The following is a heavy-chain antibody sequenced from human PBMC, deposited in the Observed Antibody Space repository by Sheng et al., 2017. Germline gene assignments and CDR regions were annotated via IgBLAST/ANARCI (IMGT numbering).Heavy chain of an antibody. J-gene: IGHJ5*02. Sequence: QVQLVQSGAEMKKPGASVKVSCKASGYTFTGYYMHWVRQAPGQGLEWMGRINPNSGGTNYAQKFQGRVTMTRDTSISTAYMELSRLRSDDTAVYYCARERRGYCSSTSCRTAAERVQVWFDPWGQGTLVTVSS. D-gene: IGHD2-2*01. CDR3: ARERRGYCSSTSCRTAAERVQVWFDP. V-gene: IGHV1-2*06. CDR1: GYTFTGYY. CDR2: INPNSGGT.